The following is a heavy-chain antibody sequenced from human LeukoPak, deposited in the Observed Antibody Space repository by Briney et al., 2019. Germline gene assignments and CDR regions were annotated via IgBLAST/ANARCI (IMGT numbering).Heavy chain of an antibody. CDR3: GREIVVVPAAIMDV. CDR1: GGSISSSSYY. CDR2: IYYSGST. Sequence: SETLSLTCTVSGGSISSSSYYWGWIRQPPGKGLEWIGSIYYSGSTYYNPSLKSRVTISVDTSKNQFSLKLSSVTAADTAVYYCGREIVVVPAAIMDVWGKGTTVTVSS. D-gene: IGHD2-2*02. V-gene: IGHV4-39*07. J-gene: IGHJ6*04.